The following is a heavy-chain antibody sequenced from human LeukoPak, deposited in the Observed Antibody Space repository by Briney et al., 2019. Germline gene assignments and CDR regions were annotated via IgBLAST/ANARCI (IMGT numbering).Heavy chain of an antibody. V-gene: IGHV1-2*06. CDR2: TNPNSGGT. Sequence: ASVKVSCKASGYTFTGYYMNWVRQAPGQGREWMGRTNPNSGGTNYAQKFQGRVTMTRDTSISTAYMELSRLRSDDTAVYYCAREQDIVVVPAGFDPWGQGTLVTVSS. CDR3: AREQDIVVVPAGFDP. D-gene: IGHD2-2*01. CDR1: GYTFTGYY. J-gene: IGHJ5*02.